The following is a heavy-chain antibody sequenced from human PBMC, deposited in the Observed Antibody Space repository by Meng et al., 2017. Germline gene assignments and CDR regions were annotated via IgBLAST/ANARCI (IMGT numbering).Heavy chain of an antibody. CDR1: GFTFGYYW. D-gene: IGHD6-19*01. CDR2: VGGDGSAP. Sequence: GGSLRLSCTASGFTFGYYWMTWVRQAPGKGLEWVANVGGDGSAPYYVDSVKGRFTISRDNARNTLYLQMNSLRAEDTAVYYCAKEDSGNDYWGQGTLVTVSS. J-gene: IGHJ4*02. CDR3: AKEDSGNDY. V-gene: IGHV3-7*03.